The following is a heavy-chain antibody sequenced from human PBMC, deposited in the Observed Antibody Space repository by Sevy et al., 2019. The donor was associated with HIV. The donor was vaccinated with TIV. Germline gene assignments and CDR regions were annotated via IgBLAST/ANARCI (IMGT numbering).Heavy chain of an antibody. J-gene: IGHJ6*02. Sequence: ASVKVSCKASGYTFTSYGMNWVRQAPGQGLEWMGWTNTNTGNPTYAQGFTGRFVFSLDTSVSTAYLQISSLKAEDTAVYYCARTSRGIVVIPAAQHYYGMDVWGQGTTVTVSS. V-gene: IGHV7-4-1*02. CDR2: TNTNTGNP. CDR1: GYTFTSYG. CDR3: ARTSRGIVVIPAAQHYYGMDV. D-gene: IGHD2-2*01.